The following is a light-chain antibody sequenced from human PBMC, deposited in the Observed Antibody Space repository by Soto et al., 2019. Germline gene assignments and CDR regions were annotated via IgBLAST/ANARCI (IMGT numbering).Light chain of an antibody. CDR2: GAS. V-gene: IGKV3-15*01. J-gene: IGKJ5*01. CDR1: QSVSSN. Sequence: EIVMTQSPATLSVSPGERATLSCRASQSVSSNLAWYQQKPGQAPRLLIYGASTRATGIPARFSGSGSGTEFTLTLSSLQSEDFAVYYCQQHNNWPPIITFGQGTRLEIK. CDR3: QQHNNWPPIIT.